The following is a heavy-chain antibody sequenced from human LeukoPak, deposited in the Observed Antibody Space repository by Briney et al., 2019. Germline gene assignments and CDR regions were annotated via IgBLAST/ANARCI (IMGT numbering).Heavy chain of an antibody. V-gene: IGHV3-49*03. CDR3: TGYCSSTSCQRDYYYYYGMDV. CDR1: GFTFGDYA. CDR2: IRSKAYGGTT. J-gene: IGHJ6*02. Sequence: GGSLRLSCTASGFTFGDYAMSWFRQAPGKGLEWVGFIRSKAYGGTTEYAASVKGRFTISRDDSKSIAYLQMNSLKTEDTAVYYCTGYCSSTSCQRDYYYYYGMDVWGQGTTVTVPS. D-gene: IGHD2-2*01.